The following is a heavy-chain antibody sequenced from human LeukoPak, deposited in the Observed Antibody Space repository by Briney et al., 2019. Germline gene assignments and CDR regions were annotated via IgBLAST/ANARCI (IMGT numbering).Heavy chain of an antibody. Sequence: SEALSLTCTVSGGSIRSSQLYWSWVRQPPGKGLEWIGIAYYSGTTFYNPSLKSRVSISVDTSANQFSLRLVSVAATDTAIYYCAQLERRTAFDIWGQGTLVTVSP. CDR2: AYYSGTT. CDR3: AQLERRTAFDI. V-gene: IGHV4-39*01. CDR1: GGSIRSSQLY. D-gene: IGHD3-3*01. J-gene: IGHJ3*02.